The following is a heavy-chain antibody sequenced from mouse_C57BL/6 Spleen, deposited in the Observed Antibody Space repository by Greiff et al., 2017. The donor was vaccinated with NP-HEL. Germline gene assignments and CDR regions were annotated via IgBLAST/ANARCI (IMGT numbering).Heavy chain of an antibody. V-gene: IGHV3-8*01. D-gene: IGHD2-2*01. J-gene: IGHJ1*03. CDR2: ISYSGST. CDR1: GYSITSDN. CDR3: ASRGYDWWYFDV. Sequence: DVKLQESGPGLAKPSQTLSLTCPVTGYSITSDNWNWIRKFPGKKLEYMGYISYSGSTYYNPSLKSRISITRDTTKNQDYLQLNSVTTEDTATYYCASRGYDWWYFDVWGTGPTVTVSS.